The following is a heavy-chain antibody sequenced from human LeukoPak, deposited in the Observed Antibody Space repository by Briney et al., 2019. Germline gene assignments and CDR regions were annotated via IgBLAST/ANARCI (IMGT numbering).Heavy chain of an antibody. D-gene: IGHD6-19*01. CDR2: ISYDGSNK. CDR3: ARSSGWYRNAYDV. CDR1: GFTFSSYA. J-gene: IGHJ3*01. V-gene: IGHV3-30*04. Sequence: GRSLRLSCAASGFTFSSYAMHWVRQAPGKGLEWVAVISYDGSNKYYADSVKGRFTISRDNAKNSLYLQMNSLRAEDTAVYYCARSSGWYRNAYDVWGQGTMVTVSS.